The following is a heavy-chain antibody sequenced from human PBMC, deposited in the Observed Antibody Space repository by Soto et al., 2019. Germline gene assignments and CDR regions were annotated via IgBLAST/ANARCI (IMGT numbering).Heavy chain of an antibody. J-gene: IGHJ4*02. CDR3: AKDLTTVTTFDY. CDR2: ISYDGSNK. Sequence: ESGGGVVQPGRSLRLSCAASGFTFSSYGMHWVRQAPGKGLEWVAVISYDGSNKYYADSVKGRFTISRDNSKNTLYLQMNSLRAEDTAVYYCAKDLTTVTTFDYWGQGTLVTVSS. V-gene: IGHV3-30*18. CDR1: GFTFSSYG. D-gene: IGHD4-17*01.